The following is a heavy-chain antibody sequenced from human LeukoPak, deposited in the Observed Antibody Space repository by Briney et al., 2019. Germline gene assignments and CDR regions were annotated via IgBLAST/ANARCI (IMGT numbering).Heavy chain of an antibody. CDR1: GFTFSSYA. CDR2: ISGSGGST. J-gene: IGHJ4*02. CDR3: AKVSGGWYLSGYFDY. D-gene: IGHD6-19*01. Sequence: GGSLRLSCAASGFTFSSYAMSWVRQAPGKGLEWVSAISGSGGSTYYADSVKGRFTISRDNSKNTLYLQMNSLRAEDTAVYYCAKVSGGWYLSGYFDYWGQGTLVTVSS. V-gene: IGHV3-23*01.